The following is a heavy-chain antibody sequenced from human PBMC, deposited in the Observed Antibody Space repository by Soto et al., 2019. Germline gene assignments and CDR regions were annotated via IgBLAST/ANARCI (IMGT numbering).Heavy chain of an antibody. CDR3: ARSLMISEYGMDV. V-gene: IGHV1-2*02. CDR1: GYTFTDYY. Sequence: ASVKVSCKASGYTFTDYYLHWGRQAHGQGLEWMGWINANSGGTNFAQKFQGRVTMTRDTYIDTAYMDLNRMRSDDTAVYFCARSLMISEYGMDVWGQ. D-gene: IGHD3-16*01. CDR2: INANSGGT. J-gene: IGHJ6*02.